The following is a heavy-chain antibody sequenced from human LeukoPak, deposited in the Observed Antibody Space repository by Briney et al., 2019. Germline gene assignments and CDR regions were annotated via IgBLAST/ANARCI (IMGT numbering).Heavy chain of an antibody. D-gene: IGHD6-13*01. CDR3: ARGAPVGIAAAGTNWFDP. CDR2: IIPILGIA. Sequence: SVKVSCKASGGTFSSYAISWVRQAPGQGLEWMGRIIPILGIANYAQKFQGRVTITADKSTSTAYMELSSLRSEDTAVYYCARGAPVGIAAAGTNWFDPWGQGTLVTVSS. V-gene: IGHV1-69*04. CDR1: GGTFSSYA. J-gene: IGHJ5*02.